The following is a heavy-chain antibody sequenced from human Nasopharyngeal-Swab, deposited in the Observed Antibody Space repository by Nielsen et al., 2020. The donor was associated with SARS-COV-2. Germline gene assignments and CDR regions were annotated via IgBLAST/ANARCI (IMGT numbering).Heavy chain of an antibody. CDR1: GFTVISNY. D-gene: IGHD3-16*01. CDR2: FYSDGST. CDR3: ASLRWGDY. Sequence: GGSLRLSCAASGFTVISNYMSWVRQAPGKGLGWVSVFYSDGSTFYADSVKGRFTISRDNSKNTLYLQMDSVRAEDTAVYYCASLRWGDYWGQGTLVTVSS. V-gene: IGHV3-66*01. J-gene: IGHJ4*02.